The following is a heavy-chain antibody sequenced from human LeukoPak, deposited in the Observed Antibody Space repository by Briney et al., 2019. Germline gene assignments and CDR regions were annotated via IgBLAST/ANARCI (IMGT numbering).Heavy chain of an antibody. CDR3: ARDWEVATDTARRAFDI. J-gene: IGHJ3*02. V-gene: IGHV3-11*04. CDR1: GFTFSDYY. Sequence: GGSLRLSCAASGFTFSDYYMSWIRQAPGKGLEWVSYISSSSSTIYYADSVKGRFTSSRDNAKNSLYLQMNSLRAEDTAVYYCARDWEVATDTARRAFDIWGQGTMVTVSS. CDR2: ISSSSSTI. D-gene: IGHD5-12*01.